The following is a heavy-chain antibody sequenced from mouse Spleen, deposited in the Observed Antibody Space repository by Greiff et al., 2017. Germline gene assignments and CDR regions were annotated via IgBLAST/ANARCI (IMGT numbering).Heavy chain of an antibody. D-gene: IGHD2-4*01. CDR2: INPNYGTT. J-gene: IGHJ3*01. V-gene: IGHV1-39*01. CDR1: GYSFTDYN. CDR3: ARGGIYDYDGGFAY. Sequence: VHVKQSGPELVKPGASVKISCKASGYSFTDYNMNWVKQSNGKSLEWIGVINPNYGTTSYNQKFKGKATLTVDQSSSTAYMQLNSLTSEDSAVYYCARGGIYDYDGGFAYWGQGTLVTVSA.